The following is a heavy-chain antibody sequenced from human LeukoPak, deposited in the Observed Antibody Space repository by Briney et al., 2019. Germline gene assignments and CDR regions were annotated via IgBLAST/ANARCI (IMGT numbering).Heavy chain of an antibody. J-gene: IGHJ4*02. CDR3: ARVDLRAAYFDY. Sequence: SETLSLTCTVSGGSISSYYWSWIRQPAGKGLEWIGRIYTSGSTGYNPSLKSRVTMSVDTPKNQFSLKLSSVTAADTAVYYCARVDLRAAYFDYWGQGTLVTVSS. CDR1: GGSISSYY. D-gene: IGHD2-15*01. V-gene: IGHV4-4*07. CDR2: IYTSGST.